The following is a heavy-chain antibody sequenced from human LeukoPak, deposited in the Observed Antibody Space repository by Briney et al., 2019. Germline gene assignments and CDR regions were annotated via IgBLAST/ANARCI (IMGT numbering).Heavy chain of an antibody. V-gene: IGHV3-33*01. CDR3: ARDTSGSYKAFDI. CDR2: IWYDGSNK. Sequence: GGSLRLSCAASGFTFSTYGMHWVRQAPGKGLEWVAVIWYDGSNKYYADSMKGRFTISRDNSKNTLYLQMNSLRAEDTAVYYCARDTSGSYKAFDIWGQGTMVTVSS. CDR1: GFTFSTYG. D-gene: IGHD3-10*01. J-gene: IGHJ3*02.